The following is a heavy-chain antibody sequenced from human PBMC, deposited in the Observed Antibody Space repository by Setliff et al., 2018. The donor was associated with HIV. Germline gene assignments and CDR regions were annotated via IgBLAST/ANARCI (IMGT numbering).Heavy chain of an antibody. CDR1: GYTFTGYF. J-gene: IGHJ4*02. CDR2: INPNSGGT. D-gene: IGHD3-3*01. CDR3: ARDLSTHWSGYSLAY. V-gene: IGHV1-2*02. Sequence: ASVKVSCKASGYTFTGYFMHWVRQAPGQGLEWMGWINPNSGGTNYAQKFQGRVTMTRDTSITTVYMELSSLTSDDAAVYYCARDLSTHWSGYSLAYWGQGTLVTVSS.